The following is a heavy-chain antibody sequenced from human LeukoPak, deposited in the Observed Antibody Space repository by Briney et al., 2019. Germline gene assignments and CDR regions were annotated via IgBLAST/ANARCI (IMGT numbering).Heavy chain of an antibody. CDR3: ATFLTAGTHLFDY. V-gene: IGHV1-69*05. D-gene: IGHD6-19*01. J-gene: IGHJ4*02. CDR1: GGTFSSYA. CDR2: IIPIFGTA. Sequence: SVKASCKASGGTFSSYAISWVRQAPGQGLEWMGGIIPIFGTANYAQKFQGRVTITTDESTSTAYMELSSLRSEDTAVYYCATFLTAGTHLFDYWGQGTLVTVSS.